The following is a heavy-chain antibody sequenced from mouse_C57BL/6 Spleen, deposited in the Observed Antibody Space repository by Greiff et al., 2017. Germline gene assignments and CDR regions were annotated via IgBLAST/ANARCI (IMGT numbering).Heavy chain of an antibody. CDR2: IDPEDGET. V-gene: IGHV14-2*01. D-gene: IGHD1-1*01. CDR1: GFNIKDYY. J-gene: IGHJ4*01. CDR3: APYGSSLYYYAMDY. Sequence: VQLQQSGAELVKPGASVTLSCTASGFNIKDYYMHWVKQRTEQGLEWIGRIDPEDGETKYAPKFQGKATITADTSSNTAYLQLIRLTSADPAVYYCAPYGSSLYYYAMDYWGQGTSVTVSS.